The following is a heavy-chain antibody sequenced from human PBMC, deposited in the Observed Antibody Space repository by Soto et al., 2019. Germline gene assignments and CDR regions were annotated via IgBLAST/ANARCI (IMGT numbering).Heavy chain of an antibody. CDR2: ISAYNGNT. V-gene: IGHV1-18*01. D-gene: IGHD3-22*01. J-gene: IGHJ4*02. CDR1: GYTFASYG. CDR3: ARDNYYDSSGYY. Sequence: GASVKVSCNASGYTFASYGISWVRQAPGQGLEWMGWISAYNGNTNYAQKLQGRVTMTTDTSTSTAYMELRSLRSDDTAVYYCARDNYYDSSGYYWGQGTLVTVSS.